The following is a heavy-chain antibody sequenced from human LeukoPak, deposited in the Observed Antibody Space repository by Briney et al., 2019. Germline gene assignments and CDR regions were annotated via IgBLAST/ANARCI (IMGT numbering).Heavy chain of an antibody. CDR2: INWNGGST. CDR3: ARRGCSSTSCTEGYYFDY. Sequence: GGSLRLSCAASGFTFGDYGMSWVRQAPGKGLERVSGINWNGGSTGYADSVKGRFTISRDNAKNSLYLQMNSLRAEDTALYYCARRGCSSTSCTEGYYFDYWRQGTLVTVSS. J-gene: IGHJ4*02. CDR1: GFTFGDYG. V-gene: IGHV3-20*04. D-gene: IGHD2-2*01.